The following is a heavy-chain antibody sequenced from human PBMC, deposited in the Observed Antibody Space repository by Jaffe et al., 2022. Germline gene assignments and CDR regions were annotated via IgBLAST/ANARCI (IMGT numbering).Heavy chain of an antibody. Sequence: QVQLQQWGAGLLKPSETLSLTCAVYGGSFSGYYWSWIRQPPGKGLEWIGEINHSGSTNYNPSLKSRVTISVDTSKNQFSLKLSSVTAADTAVYYCARGRPGALIGYWGQGTLVTVSS. J-gene: IGHJ4*02. D-gene: IGHD7-27*01. CDR3: ARGRPGALIGY. V-gene: IGHV4-34*01. CDR1: GGSFSGYY. CDR2: INHSGST.